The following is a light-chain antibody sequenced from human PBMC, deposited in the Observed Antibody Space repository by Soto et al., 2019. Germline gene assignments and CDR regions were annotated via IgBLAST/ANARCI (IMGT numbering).Light chain of an antibody. CDR1: QDISNS. Sequence: DIQMTQSPSSLSASVGDKVTITCQASQDISNSLNWYQQKPGKAPKLLIYGASNLETGVPSRFSGSGSGTDFTFPISRLQPEDFATYYCQQYDYLPPFTFGPGTKVDIK. J-gene: IGKJ3*01. CDR2: GAS. CDR3: QQYDYLPPFT. V-gene: IGKV1-33*01.